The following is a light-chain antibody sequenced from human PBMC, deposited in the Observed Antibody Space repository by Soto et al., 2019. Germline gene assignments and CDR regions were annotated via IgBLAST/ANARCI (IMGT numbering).Light chain of an antibody. CDR2: GAS. CDR1: QSVSSN. J-gene: IGKJ2*01. CDR3: QQYSTWPTEYP. Sequence: EIVMTQSPATLSVSPGERATLSCRASQSVSSNLAWYQQKPGQAPRLLIYGASTRATGIPARFSGSGSGTDFPLTNPGLQSEDFAIYYCQQYSTWPTEYPFGQGTKLEIK. V-gene: IGKV3-15*01.